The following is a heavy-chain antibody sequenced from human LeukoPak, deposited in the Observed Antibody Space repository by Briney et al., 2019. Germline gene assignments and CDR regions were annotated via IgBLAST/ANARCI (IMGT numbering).Heavy chain of an antibody. CDR3: AKEAQGCSITSCYFDS. V-gene: IGHV3-23*01. CDR1: GLTFSNYA. D-gene: IGHD2-2*01. CDR2: ISGSGGNT. Sequence: AGGSLRLSCAVSGLTFSNYAMSWVRQAPGKGLEWVSAISGSGGNTYYADSVKGRFTISRDNSKNTLFLQMNSLRAEDTAVYYCAKEAQGCSITSCYFDSWGQGTLVTVSS. J-gene: IGHJ4*02.